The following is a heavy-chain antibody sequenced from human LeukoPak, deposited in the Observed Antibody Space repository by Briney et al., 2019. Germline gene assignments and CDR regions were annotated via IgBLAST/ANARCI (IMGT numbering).Heavy chain of an antibody. J-gene: IGHJ4*02. Sequence: ASVKVSCKASGYTFTSYGNSWVRQAPGQGLEWMGWISAYNGNTNYAQELQGRVTMTTDTSTSTAYMELRSLRSDDTAVYYCARVVLQADIVVVVAATYYFDYWGQGTLVTVSS. CDR3: ARVVLQADIVVVVAATYYFDY. V-gene: IGHV1-18*01. CDR1: GYTFTSYG. D-gene: IGHD2-15*01. CDR2: ISAYNGNT.